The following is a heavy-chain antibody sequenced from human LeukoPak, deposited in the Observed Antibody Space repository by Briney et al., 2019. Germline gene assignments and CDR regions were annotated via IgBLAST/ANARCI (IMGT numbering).Heavy chain of an antibody. D-gene: IGHD2-21*02. CDR2: ISGSGGST. CDR3: AKDARDFDAFDI. V-gene: IGHV3-23*01. Sequence: PGGSLRLSCAASGFTFSSFARSWVRQAPGKGLEWVSVISGSGGSTYYADSVKGRFTISRDNSKNTLYLQMNSLRAEHTAVYYCAKDARDFDAFDIWGQGTMVTVSS. J-gene: IGHJ3*02. CDR1: GFTFSSFA.